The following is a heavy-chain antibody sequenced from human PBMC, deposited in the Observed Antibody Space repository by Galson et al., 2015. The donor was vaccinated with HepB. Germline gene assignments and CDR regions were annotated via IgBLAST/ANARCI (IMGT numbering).Heavy chain of an antibody. V-gene: IGHV3-23*01. J-gene: IGHJ3*02. CDR2: ISGSGGST. Sequence: SLRLSCAASGFISSSYAMSWVRQAPGKGLEWVSGISGSGGSTFYADSVQGRFTISRDNSKNTLFLQVNSLRAEDTAIYYCARDWTTTWSDAFDIWGQGTMVTVSS. D-gene: IGHD4-17*01. CDR3: ARDWTTTWSDAFDI. CDR1: GFISSSYA.